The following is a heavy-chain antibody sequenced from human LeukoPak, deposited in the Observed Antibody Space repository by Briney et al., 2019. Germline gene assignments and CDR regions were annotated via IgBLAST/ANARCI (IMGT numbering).Heavy chain of an antibody. V-gene: IGHV3-23*01. CDR1: GFSFKSYA. J-gene: IGHJ4*02. CDR3: SRSLNGFYRGLDF. Sequence: GGSLRLSRAASGFSFKSYAMNWVRQAPGKGLEWVSVISSTGATTYYAASVKGRFTISRDNSKSTLYLQMDALRADDTAVYYCSRSLNGFYRGLDFWGQGTLVTVSS. D-gene: IGHD3-22*01. CDR2: ISSTGATT.